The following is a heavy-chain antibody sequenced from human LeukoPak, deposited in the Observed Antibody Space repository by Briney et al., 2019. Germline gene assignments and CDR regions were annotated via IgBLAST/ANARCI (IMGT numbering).Heavy chain of an antibody. V-gene: IGHV4-34*01. D-gene: IGHD2-2*01. CDR2: INHSGST. CDR1: GGSFRGYY. Sequence: SSETLFLTCAVYGGSFRGYYWSWIRQPPGKGLEWIGEINHSGSTNYNPSLKSRVTISVDTSKNQFSLKLSSVTAADTAVYYCARVTASEDVVVVPAAKIPYYYGMDVWGQGTTVTVSS. CDR3: ARVTASEDVVVVPAAKIPYYYGMDV. J-gene: IGHJ6*02.